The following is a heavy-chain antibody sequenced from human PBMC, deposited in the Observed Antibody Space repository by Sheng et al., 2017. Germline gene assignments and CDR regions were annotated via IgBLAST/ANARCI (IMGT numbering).Heavy chain of an antibody. CDR1: GFTFSSYE. CDR2: ISSSGSTI. Sequence: EVQLVESGGGLVQPGGSLRLSCAASGFTFSSYEMNWVRQAPGKGLEWVSYISSSGSTIYYADSVKGRFTISRDNAKNSLYLQMNSLRAEDTAVYYCARGALRGFGELFALYVSRMDVWGQGTTVTVSS. D-gene: IGHD3-10*01. J-gene: IGHJ6*02. V-gene: IGHV3-48*03. CDR3: ARGALRGFGELFALYVSRMDV.